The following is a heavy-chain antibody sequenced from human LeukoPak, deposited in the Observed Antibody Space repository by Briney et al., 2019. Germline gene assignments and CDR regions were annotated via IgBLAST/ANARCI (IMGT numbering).Heavy chain of an antibody. CDR1: GFTFSDYY. CDR3: ARATYYYGSGSSPLANAFDI. Sequence: GGSLRLSCAASGFTFSDYYMGWIRQAPGKGLEWISYISSSSSYTNYADSVKGRFTISRDNAKNSLYLQMNSLRAEDTALYYCARATYYYGSGSSPLANAFDIWGQGTRVTVSS. V-gene: IGHV3-11*05. CDR2: ISSSSSYT. J-gene: IGHJ3*02. D-gene: IGHD3-10*01.